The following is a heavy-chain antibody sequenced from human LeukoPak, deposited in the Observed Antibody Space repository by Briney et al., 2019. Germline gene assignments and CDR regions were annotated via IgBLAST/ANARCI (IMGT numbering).Heavy chain of an antibody. Sequence: ASVKISCKVSGYTFTDYYMHWVQQAPGKGLEWMGLVDPEDGETIYAEKFQSRGTITADTSTAPAYMELSSLRSEDTAVYYCAVRGYSYGYGYFDYWGQGTLVTVSS. V-gene: IGHV1-69-2*01. CDR1: GYTFTDYY. CDR2: VDPEDGET. CDR3: AVRGYSYGYGYFDY. D-gene: IGHD5-18*01. J-gene: IGHJ4*02.